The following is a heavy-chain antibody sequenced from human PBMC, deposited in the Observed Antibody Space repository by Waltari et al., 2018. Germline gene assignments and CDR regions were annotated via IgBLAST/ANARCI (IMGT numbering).Heavy chain of an antibody. D-gene: IGHD3-22*01. V-gene: IGHV1-69*01. CDR2: IIPIFGTA. Sequence: QVQLVQSGAEVKKPGSSVKVSCKASAGTFSSYAISWVRPAPGQGLEWMGGIIPIFGTANYAQKFQGRVTITADESTSTAYMELSSLRSEDTAVYYCARDLGDSSGYSYFDYWGQGTLVTVSS. CDR3: ARDLGDSSGYSYFDY. J-gene: IGHJ4*02. CDR1: AGTFSSYA.